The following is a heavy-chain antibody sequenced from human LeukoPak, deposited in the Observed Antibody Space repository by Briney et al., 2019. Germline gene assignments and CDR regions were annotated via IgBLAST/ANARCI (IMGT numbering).Heavy chain of an antibody. CDR1: GFTFSSYS. CDR3: ARDSPVGLTLGY. D-gene: IGHD2-15*01. Sequence: PGGSLRLSCVASGFTFSSYSMNWVRQAPGKGLEWVSSISSSSSYIYYADSVKGRFTFSRDNAKNSLSLQMNSLRAEDTAVYYCARDSPVGLTLGYWGQGTLVTVSS. CDR2: ISSSSSYI. V-gene: IGHV3-21*01. J-gene: IGHJ4*02.